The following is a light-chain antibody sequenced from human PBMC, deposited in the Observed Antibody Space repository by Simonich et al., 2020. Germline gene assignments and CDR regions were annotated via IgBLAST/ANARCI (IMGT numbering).Light chain of an antibody. Sequence: DIQMTQAPSSLSASVGDRVTITCQASQEISNYLNWYQQKPGKAPKLLIYDAANLETGVPSRFSGRGSGTDFTFTISSLQPEDIATYYCQQYDNLPITFGQGTRLEIK. CDR3: QQYDNLPIT. CDR2: DAA. J-gene: IGKJ5*01. V-gene: IGKV1-33*01. CDR1: QEISNY.